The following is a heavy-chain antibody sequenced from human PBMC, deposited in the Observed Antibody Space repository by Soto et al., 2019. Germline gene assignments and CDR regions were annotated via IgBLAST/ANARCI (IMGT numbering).Heavy chain of an antibody. CDR3: AREFLGYCSSTSCPYFDY. J-gene: IGHJ4*02. Sequence: PSETLSLTCTVSGGSISSYYWSWIRQPPGKGLEWIGYIYYSGSTNYNPSLKSRVTISVDTSKNQFSLKLSSVTAADTAVYYCAREFLGYCSSTSCPYFDYWGQGTLVTVSS. V-gene: IGHV4-59*12. CDR2: IYYSGST. CDR1: GGSISSYY. D-gene: IGHD2-2*01.